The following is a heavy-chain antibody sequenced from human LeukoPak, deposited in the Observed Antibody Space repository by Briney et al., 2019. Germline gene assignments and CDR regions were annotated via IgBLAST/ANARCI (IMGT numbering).Heavy chain of an antibody. CDR2: INPNTAGT. CDR1: GYTFTCYY. Sequence: ASVKVSCTASGYTFTCYYFHWVRQAPGQGREGMGWINPNTAGTNYAQKFLGGVTLTWDTSVSTAYMELNRLTSDDTAVYYCATSAGDYRAGHYYYMGVWGKGTSVTVSS. CDR3: ATSAGDYRAGHYYYMGV. D-gene: IGHD4-11*01. J-gene: IGHJ6*03. V-gene: IGHV1-2*02.